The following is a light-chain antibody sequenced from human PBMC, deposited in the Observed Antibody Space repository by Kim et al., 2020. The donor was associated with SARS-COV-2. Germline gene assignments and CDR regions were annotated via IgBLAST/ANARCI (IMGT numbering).Light chain of an antibody. J-gene: IGLJ3*02. CDR3: SAWDTNLSGWV. Sequence: RQTATLTLTGNSNNIGNEGAAWLQQHQGHPPKLMSYRNNNRPSGISERLSASRSGNTASLTITGLQPEDEADYYCSAWDTNLSGWVFGGGTQLTVL. CDR1: SNNIGNEG. CDR2: RNN. V-gene: IGLV10-54*01.